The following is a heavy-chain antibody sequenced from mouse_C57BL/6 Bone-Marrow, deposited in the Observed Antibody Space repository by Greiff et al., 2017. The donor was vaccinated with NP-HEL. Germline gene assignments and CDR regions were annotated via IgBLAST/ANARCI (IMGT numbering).Heavy chain of an antibody. J-gene: IGHJ4*01. V-gene: IGHV1-74*01. CDR1: GYTFTSYW. Sequence: QVQLQQPGAELVKPGASVKVSCKASGYTFTSYWMHWVKQRPGQGLEWIGRIHPSDSDTNYNQKFKGKATLTVDKSSSTAYMQLSSLTSEDSAVYYCAIRRITTVVAHYYAMDYWGQGTSVTVSS. D-gene: IGHD1-1*01. CDR2: IHPSDSDT. CDR3: AIRRITTVVAHYYAMDY.